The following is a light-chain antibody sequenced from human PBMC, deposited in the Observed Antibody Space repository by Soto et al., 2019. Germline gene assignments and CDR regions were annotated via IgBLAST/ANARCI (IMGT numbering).Light chain of an antibody. V-gene: IGLV2-11*01. Sequence: QSALTQPRSVSGSPGQSVTIYCTGTSSDVGGYNYVSWYQQHPGEAPKLMIYDVGKRPSGVPDRFSGSKSGNTASLTISGLQAEDEADYYCCSYAGSYSWVFGGGTKLTVL. CDR2: DVG. CDR1: SSDVGGYNY. CDR3: CSYAGSYSWV. J-gene: IGLJ3*02.